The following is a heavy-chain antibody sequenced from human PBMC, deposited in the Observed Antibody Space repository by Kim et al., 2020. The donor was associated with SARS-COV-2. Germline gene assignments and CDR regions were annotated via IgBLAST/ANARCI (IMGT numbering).Heavy chain of an antibody. Sequence: GRFTSSRDNAKNSLYLQMNSLRAEDTAVYYCARDPAYYYGSGSYPNWFDPWGQGTLVTVSS. CDR3: ARDPAYYYGSGSYPNWFDP. J-gene: IGHJ5*02. D-gene: IGHD3-10*01. V-gene: IGHV3-11*06.